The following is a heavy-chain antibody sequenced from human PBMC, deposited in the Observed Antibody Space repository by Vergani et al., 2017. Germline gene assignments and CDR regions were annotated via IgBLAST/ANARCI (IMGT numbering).Heavy chain of an antibody. Sequence: QLQLQESGPGLVKPSETLSLTCTVSGGSISSSSYYWGWIRQPPGKGLEWIGYIYYSGSTNYNPSLKRRVTMSVDTSKNQFSLKLSSVTAADTAVYYCARGGTYYLDYWGQGTLVTVSS. V-gene: IGHV4-61*05. D-gene: IGHD1-26*01. CDR1: GGSISSSSYY. CDR2: IYYSGST. J-gene: IGHJ4*02. CDR3: ARGGTYYLDY.